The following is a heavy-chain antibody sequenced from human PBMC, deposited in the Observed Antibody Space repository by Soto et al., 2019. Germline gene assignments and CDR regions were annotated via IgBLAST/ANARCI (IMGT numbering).Heavy chain of an antibody. V-gene: IGHV3-11*01. CDR2: ISSRHNTT. CDR3: VRDKDGNYNFDY. J-gene: IGHJ4*02. D-gene: IGHD1-7*01. Sequence: QVQLVESGGGSIQPGESLRPSCAASGFTFSTYYMAWIRQPPGKGLEWVSYISSRHNTTYYADSVKGRFTISRDNAKNSRYLHMTSLRADDTAVYYCVRDKDGNYNFDYWGQGTLVTVSS. CDR1: GFTFSTYY.